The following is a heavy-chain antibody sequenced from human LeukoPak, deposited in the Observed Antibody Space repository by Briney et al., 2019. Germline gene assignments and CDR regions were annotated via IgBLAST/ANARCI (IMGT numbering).Heavy chain of an antibody. CDR2: INWSGGRT. CDR1: GFMFDDYG. J-gene: IGHJ4*02. D-gene: IGHD1/OR15-1a*01. CDR3: ARDLTRTDN. Sequence: PGGSLRLSCAASGFMFDDYGMSWVRQAPGKGLEWVSGINWSGGRTGHGDSLKGRFTISRDNAKNTLYLQMNSLRAEDTALYYCARDLTRTDNWGQGTLVTVSS. V-gene: IGHV3-20*04.